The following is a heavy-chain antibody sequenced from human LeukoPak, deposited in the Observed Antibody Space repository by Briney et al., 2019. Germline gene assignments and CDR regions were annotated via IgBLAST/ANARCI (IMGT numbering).Heavy chain of an antibody. D-gene: IGHD2-2*01. Sequence: PSETLSLTCTVSGGSIISYYWSWVRQPPGKGLEWIGYIFHSGITNYKPSLKRRVTISLDTSKNQFSLKLSSVTAADTAVYYCARGSQTYCSTTSCHSWFDPWGQGTLVTVSS. CDR2: IFHSGIT. CDR3: ARGSQTYCSTTSCHSWFDP. V-gene: IGHV4-59*01. J-gene: IGHJ5*02. CDR1: GGSIISYY.